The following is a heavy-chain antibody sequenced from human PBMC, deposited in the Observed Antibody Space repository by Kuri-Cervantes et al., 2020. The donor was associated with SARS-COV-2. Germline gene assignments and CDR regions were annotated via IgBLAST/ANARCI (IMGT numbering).Heavy chain of an antibody. CDR2: IDWDDDK. CDR1: GFSLSTSGMC. J-gene: IGHJ6*02. D-gene: IGHD3-10*01. V-gene: IGHV2-70*11. CDR3: ARNMVRGVNYYYYGMDV. Sequence: SGPTLVKPTQTLTLTCTFSGFSLSTSGMCVSWIRQPPGKALEWLARIDWDDDKYYSTSLKTRLTISKDTSKNQVVLTMTNMDPVDTATYYCARNMVRGVNYYYYGMDVWGQGNTVNVAS.